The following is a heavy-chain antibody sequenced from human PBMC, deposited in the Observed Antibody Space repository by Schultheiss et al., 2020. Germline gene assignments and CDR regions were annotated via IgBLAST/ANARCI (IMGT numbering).Heavy chain of an antibody. CDR1: GFSFSSYA. Sequence: GESLKISCAASGFSFSSYAMHWVRQAPGKGLEYVSAISSNGGSTYYADSVKGRFTISRDNSKNTLYLQMNSLRAEDTAVYYCARDDYYGMDVWGQGTTVTVSS. CDR2: ISSNGGST. CDR3: ARDDYYGMDV. V-gene: IGHV3-64*04. J-gene: IGHJ6*02.